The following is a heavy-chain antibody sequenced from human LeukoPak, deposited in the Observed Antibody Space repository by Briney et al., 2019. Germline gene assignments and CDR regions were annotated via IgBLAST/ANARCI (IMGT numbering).Heavy chain of an antibody. Sequence: GGSLRLSCAASGFTFSSYAMHWVRQAPGKGLEWVAVISYDGSNKYYADSVKGRFTISRDNAKNSLYLQMNSLRAEDTAVYYCARDSKWESFDYWGQGTLVTVSS. V-gene: IGHV3-30-3*01. CDR2: ISYDGSNK. D-gene: IGHD1-26*01. J-gene: IGHJ4*02. CDR1: GFTFSSYA. CDR3: ARDSKWESFDY.